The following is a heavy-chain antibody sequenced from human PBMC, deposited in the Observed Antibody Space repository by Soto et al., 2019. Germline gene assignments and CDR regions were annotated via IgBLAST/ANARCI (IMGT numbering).Heavy chain of an antibody. CDR3: ARDSGGYCTNGVCGKETKYYFDY. CDR1: GFTFSSYA. Sequence: QVQLVESGGGVVQPGRSPRLSCAASGFTFSSYAMHWVRQAPGKGLEWVAVISYDGSNKYYADSVKGRFTISRDNSKNTLYLQMNSLRAEDTAVYYCARDSGGYCTNGVCGKETKYYFDYWGQGTLVTVSS. CDR2: ISYDGSNK. V-gene: IGHV3-30-3*01. J-gene: IGHJ4*02. D-gene: IGHD2-8*01.